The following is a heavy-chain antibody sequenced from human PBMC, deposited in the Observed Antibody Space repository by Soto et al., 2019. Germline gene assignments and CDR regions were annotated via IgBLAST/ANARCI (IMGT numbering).Heavy chain of an antibody. CDR2: IIPIFGTA. V-gene: IGHV1-69*12. J-gene: IGHJ4*02. CDR1: GGTFSSYA. Sequence: QVQLVQSGAEVKKPGSSVKVSCKASGGTFSSYAISWVRQAPGQGLEWMGGIIPIFGTANYAQKFQGRVTITADESKSTAHLELSSLRSEDTAVYYCARIFSGSEYSSSPDYWGQGTLVTVSS. CDR3: ARIFSGSEYSSSPDY. D-gene: IGHD6-6*01.